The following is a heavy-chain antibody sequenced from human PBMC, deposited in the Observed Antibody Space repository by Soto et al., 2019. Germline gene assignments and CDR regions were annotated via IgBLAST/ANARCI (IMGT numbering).Heavy chain of an antibody. Sequence: QVQLVQSGAEVKKPGASVKVSCKASGYTLMNYGISWVRQAPGQGLEWMGWISAYNGNTNYAQKFQGRVTMTTDTPTSKADVETRTLRSDDAAVYNGARLDGYNYYYRGQGTLVTVSS. V-gene: IGHV1-18*01. CDR3: ARLDGYNYYY. D-gene: IGHD1-1*01. CDR1: GYTLMNYG. J-gene: IGHJ4*02. CDR2: ISAYNGNT.